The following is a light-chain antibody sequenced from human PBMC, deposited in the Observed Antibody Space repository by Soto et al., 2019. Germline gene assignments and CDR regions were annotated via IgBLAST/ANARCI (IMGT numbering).Light chain of an antibody. Sequence: GDRVTITCRASQSVSFWLAWYQQKPGKAPNLLIYTGSSLQSGVPSRFSGSGSGTDFTLTINSLQPEDFATYYCQQAASFPITFGQGTRLEIK. J-gene: IGKJ5*01. CDR1: QSVSFW. CDR3: QQAASFPIT. CDR2: TGS. V-gene: IGKV1-12*01.